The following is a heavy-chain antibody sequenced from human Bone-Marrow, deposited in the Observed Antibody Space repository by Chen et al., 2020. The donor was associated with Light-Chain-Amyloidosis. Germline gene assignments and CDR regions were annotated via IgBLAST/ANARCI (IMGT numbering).Heavy chain of an antibody. J-gene: IGHJ4*02. CDR2: FDPEDEEM. V-gene: IGHV1-24*01. CDR1: GDSLTALA. D-gene: IGHD3-22*01. Sequence: QVQLVQSGADVTRPGASVKVSCKVSGDSLTALAIHWVRQAPGKGLEWVGGFDPEDEEMMYGQKFQGRVRMIEDTSTETAYMELTSLTSEDTAIYYCATDVDVGDYYETGFNYWGQGTLVTVSS. CDR3: ATDVDVGDYYETGFNY.